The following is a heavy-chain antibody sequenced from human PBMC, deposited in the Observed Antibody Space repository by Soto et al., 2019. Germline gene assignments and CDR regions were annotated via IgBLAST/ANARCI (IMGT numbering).Heavy chain of an antibody. V-gene: IGHV5-10-1*01. Sequence: GESLKISCKGSGYSFTSYWISWVRQMPGKGLEWMGRIDPSDSYTNYSPSFQGHVTISADKSISTAYLQWSSLKASDTAMYYCARDLKYYCDSSGYYLPCDYWGQGTLVTVSS. J-gene: IGHJ4*02. CDR3: ARDLKYYCDSSGYYLPCDY. CDR2: IDPSDSYT. D-gene: IGHD3-22*01. CDR1: GYSFTSYW.